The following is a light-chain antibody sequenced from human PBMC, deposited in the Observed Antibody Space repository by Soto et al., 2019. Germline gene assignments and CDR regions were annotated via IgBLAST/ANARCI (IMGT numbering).Light chain of an antibody. J-gene: IGKJ1*01. Sequence: EDVLTQSPSTLSSFPGDRVTLSCRASQYINTRLAWYQHRPGQAPRLLIYQTSIRAAGIPARFSASGSGTDFTLTISDVQPEDFALYYCRQRQSWPRTFGQGTKVAIK. CDR2: QTS. V-gene: IGKV3-11*01. CDR1: QYINTR. CDR3: RQRQSWPRT.